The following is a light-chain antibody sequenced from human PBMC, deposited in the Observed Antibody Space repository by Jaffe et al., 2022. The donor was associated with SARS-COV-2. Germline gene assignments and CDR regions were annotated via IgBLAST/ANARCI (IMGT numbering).Light chain of an antibody. V-gene: IGLV2-8*01. CDR3: SSYAGSSNLGI. CDR1: SSDVGGYNY. CDR2: EVT. J-gene: IGLJ2*01. Sequence: QSALTQPPSASGSPGQSVTISCTGTSSDVGGYNYVSWYQHHPGKAPTLMIYEVTKRPSGVPARFSGSKSGNTASLTVSGLQAEDEADYYCSSYAGSSNLGIFGGGTKLTVL.